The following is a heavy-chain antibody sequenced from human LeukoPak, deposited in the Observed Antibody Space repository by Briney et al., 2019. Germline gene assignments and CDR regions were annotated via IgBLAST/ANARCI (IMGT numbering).Heavy chain of an antibody. CDR3: ARVKDFSPDLRYFDWLLLGNWFDP. Sequence: GASVKVSCKASGYTFTGYYMHWVRQAPGQGLEWMGWISAYNGNTNYAQKLQGRVTMTTDTSTSTAYMELRSLRSDDTAVYYCARVKDFSPDLRYFDWLLLGNWFDPWGQGTLVTVSS. D-gene: IGHD3-9*01. J-gene: IGHJ5*02. CDR2: ISAYNGNT. V-gene: IGHV1-18*04. CDR1: GYTFTGYY.